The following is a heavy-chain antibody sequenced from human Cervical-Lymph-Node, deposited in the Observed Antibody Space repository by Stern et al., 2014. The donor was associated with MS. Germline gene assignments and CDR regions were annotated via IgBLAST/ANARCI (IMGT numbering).Heavy chain of an antibody. V-gene: IGHV5-51*01. CDR2: IYPGDSDA. Sequence: EVQLVESGAEVKKPGESLKISCQGSGYRFSNYWIGWVRHMPGKGLEWMGIIYPGDSDARYSPSFRGQGTIATEKSINTAYLQWSSLRASDTAIYYCAKVSDYYDNSGYFDPQGGWFDHWGQGTLVTVSS. D-gene: IGHD3-22*01. CDR1: GYRFSNYW. CDR3: AKVSDYYDNSGYFDPQGGWFDH. J-gene: IGHJ5*02.